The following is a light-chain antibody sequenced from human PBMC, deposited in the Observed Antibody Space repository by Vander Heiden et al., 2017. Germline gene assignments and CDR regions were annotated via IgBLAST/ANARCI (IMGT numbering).Light chain of an antibody. V-gene: IGLV1-51*01. CDR3: GAWDSSLSVVL. Sequence: QSVLTQPPSVSAAPGQKVTISCSGGSSNIGYNSVSWYQQLPGTAPKFLIYDNKKRPSGIPDRFSGSKSGTSATLDITGLQTGDEAGYYCGAWDSSLSVVLLGGGTKLTVL. J-gene: IGLJ2*01. CDR1: SSNIGYNS. CDR2: DNK.